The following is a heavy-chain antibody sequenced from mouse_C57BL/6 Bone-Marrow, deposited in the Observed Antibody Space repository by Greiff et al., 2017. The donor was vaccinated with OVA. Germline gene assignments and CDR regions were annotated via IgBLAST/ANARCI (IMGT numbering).Heavy chain of an antibody. Sequence: VQLVESGPGLVQPSQSLSITCTVSGFSLTSYGVHWVRQSPGKGLAWLGVIWSGGSTDYNAAFISRLSISKDNSKSQVFFKMNSLQADDTAIYYCARKAVPYYYAMDYWGQGTSVTVSS. V-gene: IGHV2-2*01. CDR3: ARKAVPYYYAMDY. J-gene: IGHJ4*01. CDR2: IWSGGST. CDR1: GFSLTSYG.